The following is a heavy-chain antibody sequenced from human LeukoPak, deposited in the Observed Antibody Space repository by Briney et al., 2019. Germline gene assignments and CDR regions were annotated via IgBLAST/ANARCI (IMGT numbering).Heavy chain of an antibody. V-gene: IGHV3-30*02. D-gene: IGHD3-10*01. CDR3: AKDRTPLWFGELLSPDY. CDR2: IRYEGSNK. CDR1: GFIFTDYG. Sequence: LAGGSLRLSCAASGFIFTDYGMHWVRQAPGKGLEWVAFIRYEGSNKYYADSVKGRFTISRDNSKNTLYLQMNSLRAEDTAVYYCAKDRTPLWFGELLSPDYWGQGTLVTVSS. J-gene: IGHJ4*02.